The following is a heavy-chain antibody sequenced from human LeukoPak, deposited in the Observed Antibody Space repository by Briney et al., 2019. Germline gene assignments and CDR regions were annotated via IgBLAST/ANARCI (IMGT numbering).Heavy chain of an antibody. CDR1: GYTFTGYY. CDR2: INPNSGGT. Sequence: ASVKVSRKASGYTFTGYYMHWVRQAPGQGLERMGWINPNSGGTNYAQKFQGRVTMTRDTSISTAYMELSRLRSDDTAVYYCARADFWSNWFDPWGQGTLVTVSS. D-gene: IGHD3-3*01. J-gene: IGHJ5*02. CDR3: ARADFWSNWFDP. V-gene: IGHV1-2*02.